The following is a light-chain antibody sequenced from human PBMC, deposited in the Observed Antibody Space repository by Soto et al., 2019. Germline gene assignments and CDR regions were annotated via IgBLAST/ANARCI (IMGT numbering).Light chain of an antibody. CDR3: CSYGGSFPFV. CDR1: SSDVGGYDY. V-gene: IGLV2-11*01. CDR2: DVT. Sequence: QFALTQPPSVSGSPGQSVTISSTGTSSDVGGYDYVSWYQQRPGKAPKLLIYDVTKRPSGVPDRFSGSKSGNTASLTISGLQAEDEADFYCCSYGGSFPFVFGTGTKLTVL. J-gene: IGLJ1*01.